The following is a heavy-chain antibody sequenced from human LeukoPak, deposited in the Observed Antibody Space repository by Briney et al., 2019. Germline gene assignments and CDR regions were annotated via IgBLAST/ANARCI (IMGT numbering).Heavy chain of an antibody. D-gene: IGHD6-19*01. CDR3: ARIHGGGWYYFDY. V-gene: IGHV4-59*01. CDR1: GGSISSYY. Sequence: SETLSLTCTVSGGSISSYYWSWIRQPSGKGLEWIGYIYYSGSTNYNPSLKSRVTISVDTSKNQFSLKLSSVTAADTAVYYCARIHGGGWYYFDYWGQGTLVTVSS. J-gene: IGHJ4*02. CDR2: IYYSGST.